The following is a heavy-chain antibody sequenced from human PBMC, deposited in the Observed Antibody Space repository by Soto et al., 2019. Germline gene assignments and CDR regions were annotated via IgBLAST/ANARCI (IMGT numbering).Heavy chain of an antibody. V-gene: IGHV3-30*18. CDR1: GFTFSSYG. Sequence: QVQLVESGGGVVQPGGSLRLSCAASGFTFSSYGMHWVRQVPGKGLEWVAVISGDGNYKYYAESVKGRFTVSRENSKNTLYLQLNSLRAEDTAVYYCAKGTYPGTEAADGFAFDMWGQGTMVIVSS. CDR3: AKGTYPGTEAADGFAFDM. J-gene: IGHJ3*02. D-gene: IGHD6-13*01. CDR2: ISGDGNYK.